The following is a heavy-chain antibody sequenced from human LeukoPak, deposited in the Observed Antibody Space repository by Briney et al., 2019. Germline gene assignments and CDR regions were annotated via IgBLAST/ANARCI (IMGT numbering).Heavy chain of an antibody. CDR2: LYYSGST. CDR3: ARGGSGFDY. CDR1: RGSISSHN. J-gene: IGHJ4*02. V-gene: IGHV4-59*11. Sequence: SETLSLSSAVSRGSISSHNWRSIRQPPGRGLEWIGYLYYSGSTNYTPSLKSRVTISVATSKNQFSLKLSSVTAADTAVYYCARGGSGFDYWGQGTLVTVSS.